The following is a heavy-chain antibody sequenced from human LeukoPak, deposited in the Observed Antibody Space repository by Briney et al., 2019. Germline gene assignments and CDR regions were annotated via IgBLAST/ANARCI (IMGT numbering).Heavy chain of an antibody. CDR3: ARGKLGYYYYHMDA. D-gene: IGHD3-3*02. Sequence: ASVKVSCKASGYTFNKFYMHWVRQAPGQGLEWMGGIIPIYGTPHSAQKFQGRVTITTDESTSTAFTDLSSLRSEDTAVYYCARGKLGYYYYHMDAWGKGTTVTVSS. V-gene: IGHV1-69*05. CDR2: IIPIYGTP. CDR1: GYTFNKFY. J-gene: IGHJ6*03.